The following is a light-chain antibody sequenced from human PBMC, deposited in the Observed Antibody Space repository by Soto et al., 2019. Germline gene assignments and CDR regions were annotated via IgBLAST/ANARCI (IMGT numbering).Light chain of an antibody. J-gene: IGKJ5*01. CDR1: QGISSY. CDR3: QQLLSYPIT. V-gene: IGKV1-9*01. CDR2: AAS. Sequence: IQFTHSPSFLSPSVGDRVTITCLASQGISSYLAWYQQKPGKAPKLLIYAASTLQSGVPLRFSGSGSGTSFTLTISSLQPEDFATYYCQQLLSYPITFGQGTRLEIK.